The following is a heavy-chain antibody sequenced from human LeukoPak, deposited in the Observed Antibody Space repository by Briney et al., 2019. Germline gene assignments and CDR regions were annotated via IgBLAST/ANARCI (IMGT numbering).Heavy chain of an antibody. J-gene: IGHJ6*02. D-gene: IGHD3-3*01. CDR2: INPSGGRT. Sequence: ASVKVSCKASGYTFTSYYMHWVRQAPGQGLEWMGIINPSGGRTSYAQKFQGRVTMTRDTSTSTVYIELSSLRSEDTAVYYCAHGDRLRFLEWLPSPYYGMDVWGQGTTVTVSS. V-gene: IGHV1-46*01. CDR1: GYTFTSYY. CDR3: AHGDRLRFLEWLPSPYYGMDV.